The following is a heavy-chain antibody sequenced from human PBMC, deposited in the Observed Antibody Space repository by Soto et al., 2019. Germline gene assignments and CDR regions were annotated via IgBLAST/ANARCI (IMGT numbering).Heavy chain of an antibody. V-gene: IGHV3-48*02. CDR3: ARPEYSSSSYGMDV. D-gene: IGHD6-6*01. CDR1: GFTFSSYS. J-gene: IGHJ6*02. Sequence: EVQLVESGGGLVQPGGSLRLSCGASGFTFSSYSMNWVRQAPGKGLEWVSYISSSSSTIYYADSVKGRFTISRDNAKNSLYLQMNSLRDEDTAVYYCARPEYSSSSYGMDVWGQGTTVTVSS. CDR2: ISSSSSTI.